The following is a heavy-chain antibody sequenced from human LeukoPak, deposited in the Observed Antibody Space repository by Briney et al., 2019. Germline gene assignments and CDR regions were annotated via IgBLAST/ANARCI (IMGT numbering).Heavy chain of an antibody. J-gene: IGHJ5*02. CDR1: GFTFSSYS. CDR3: ARPLLYYYGSETYFWFDL. Sequence: GGSLRLSCAASGFTFSSYSMNWVRQAPGKGLEWVSSITSSGRYIYYADSVKGRFTISRDSAENTLYLQMKSLKAEDTAFYYCARPLLYYYGSETYFWFDLWGQGTLVTVSS. V-gene: IGHV3-21*01. D-gene: IGHD3-10*01. CDR2: ITSSGRYI.